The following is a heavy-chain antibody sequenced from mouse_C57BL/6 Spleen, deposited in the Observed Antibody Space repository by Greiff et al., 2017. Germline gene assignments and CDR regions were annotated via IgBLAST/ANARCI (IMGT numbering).Heavy chain of an antibody. CDR1: GYTFTSYW. Sequence: QVQLQQPGAELVMPGASVKLSCKASGYTFTSYWMHWVKQRPGQGLEWIGEIDPSDSYTNYNQKFKGKSTLTVDKSSSTAYMQLSSLTSEDSSVYYCARKGPHYYGSYWYFDVWGTGTTVTVSS. D-gene: IGHD1-1*01. CDR3: ARKGPHYYGSYWYFDV. J-gene: IGHJ1*03. V-gene: IGHV1-69*01. CDR2: IDPSDSYT.